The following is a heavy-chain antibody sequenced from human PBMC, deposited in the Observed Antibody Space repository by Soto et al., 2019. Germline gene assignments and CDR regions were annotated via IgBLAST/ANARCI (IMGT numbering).Heavy chain of an antibody. D-gene: IGHD6-13*01. CDR3: AREVKQVQLVPRTNNWFDP. V-gene: IGHV4-31*03. J-gene: IGHJ5*02. CDR2: IYYSGST. CDR1: GGSISSGGYY. Sequence: PSETLSLTCTVSGGSISSGGYYWSWIRQHPGKGLEWIGYIYYSGSTYYNPSLKSRVTISVDTSMNQFSLKLSSVTAADTAVYYCAREVKQVQLVPRTNNWFDPWGQGTLVTVSS.